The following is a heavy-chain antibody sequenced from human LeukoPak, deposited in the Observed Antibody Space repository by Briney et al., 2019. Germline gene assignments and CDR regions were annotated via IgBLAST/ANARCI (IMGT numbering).Heavy chain of an antibody. CDR3: ARLGPPNFSSSTASGPDY. Sequence: SQTLSLTCTVSGGSISSSSYYWGWIRQPPGKGLEWIGSIYYSGSTYYNPFLKSRVTISVDTSKNQFSLKLSSVTAADTAVYYCARLGPPNFSSSTASGPDYWGQGTLVTVSS. J-gene: IGHJ4*02. V-gene: IGHV4-39*01. D-gene: IGHD6-6*01. CDR1: GGSISSSSYY. CDR2: IYYSGST.